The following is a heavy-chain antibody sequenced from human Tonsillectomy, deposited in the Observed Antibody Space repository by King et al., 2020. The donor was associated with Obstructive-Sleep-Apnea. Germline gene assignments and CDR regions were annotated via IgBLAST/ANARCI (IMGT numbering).Heavy chain of an antibody. CDR3: ARGVGTVTIHY. D-gene: IGHD4-17*01. Sequence: VQLVESGGGLVQPGGSLRLSCAASGFTFSSYSMNWVRQVPGKGLEWVSYISSSSSTIYYADSVKGRFTISRDNAKNSLYLQMNSLRAEDTAVYYCARGVGTVTIHYWGQGTLVTVSS. CDR2: ISSSSSTI. CDR1: GFTFSSYS. V-gene: IGHV3-48*04. J-gene: IGHJ4*02.